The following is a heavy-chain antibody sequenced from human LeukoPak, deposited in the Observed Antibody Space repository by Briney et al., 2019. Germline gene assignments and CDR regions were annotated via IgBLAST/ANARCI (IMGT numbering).Heavy chain of an antibody. D-gene: IGHD3-10*01. CDR1: GFTFSSYA. CDR3: ARGLQYYYGSGSYPYYFDY. J-gene: IGHJ4*02. CDR2: ISYDGSNK. Sequence: PGGSLRLSCAASGFTFSSYAMHWVRQAPGKGLVWVAVISYDGSNKYYADSVKGRFTISRDNSKNTLYLQMNSLRAEDTAVYYCARGLQYYYGSGSYPYYFDYWGQGTLVTVSS. V-gene: IGHV3-30*04.